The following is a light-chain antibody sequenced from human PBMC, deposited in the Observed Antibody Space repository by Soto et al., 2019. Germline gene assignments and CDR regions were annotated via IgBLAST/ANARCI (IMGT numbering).Light chain of an antibody. CDR1: QSVSRY. J-gene: IGKJ1*01. CDR2: HAS. Sequence: EIVLTQSPATLSLSPGERATLSCRASQSVSRYLAWYQQKPGQAPRLLIYHASNRATGIPARFSGSGSGTDFTLTISSLEPEDFAVYYCQQRSNWPPTWTFGQGTKVDTK. CDR3: QQRSNWPPTWT. V-gene: IGKV3-11*01.